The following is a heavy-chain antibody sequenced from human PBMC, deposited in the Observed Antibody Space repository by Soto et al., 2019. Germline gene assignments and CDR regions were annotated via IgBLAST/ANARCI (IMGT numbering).Heavy chain of an antibody. D-gene: IGHD3-22*01. CDR3: ARLYYYDTSFQH. V-gene: IGHV4-30-2*01. Sequence: PSETLSLTCAVSGGSISSGGYSWSWIRQPPGKGLEWIGYIYHSGSTYYNPSLKSRVTISVDTSKNQFSLKLSSVTAADTAVYYCARLYYYDTSFQHWGQGTLVTVS. CDR1: GGSISSGGYS. CDR2: IYHSGST. J-gene: IGHJ1*01.